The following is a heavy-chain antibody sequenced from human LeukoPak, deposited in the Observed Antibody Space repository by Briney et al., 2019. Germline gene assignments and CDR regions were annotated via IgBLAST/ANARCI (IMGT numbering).Heavy chain of an antibody. CDR1: GFTFSDYH. J-gene: IGHJ4*02. V-gene: IGHV3-11*05. CDR2: ISSTTGYT. D-gene: IGHD6-13*01. Sequence: GGSLRLSCAASGFTFSDYHMSWIRQAPGKGLEWVSYISSTTGYTNYADSVKGRFTISRDNAKNSLYLQMNSLRAEDTAVYYCATDQAAGADYWGQGTLVTVSS. CDR3: ATDQAAGADY.